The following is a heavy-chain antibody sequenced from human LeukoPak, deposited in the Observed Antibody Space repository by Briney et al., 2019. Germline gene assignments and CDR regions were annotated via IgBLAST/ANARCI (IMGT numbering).Heavy chain of an antibody. D-gene: IGHD3-16*01. CDR3: AKEGDQFRGYLDV. CDR2: IHNDGTNG. CDR1: GFTLSRLG. V-gene: IGHV3-30*02. Sequence: GGSLRLSCAASGFTLSRLGMQWVRQAPGKGLEWVAVIHNDGTNGQYVDSVKGRFTISRDNSQNTLYLQMNSLRDDDTAVYYCAKEGDQFRGYLDVWGKGTTVTVSS. J-gene: IGHJ6*03.